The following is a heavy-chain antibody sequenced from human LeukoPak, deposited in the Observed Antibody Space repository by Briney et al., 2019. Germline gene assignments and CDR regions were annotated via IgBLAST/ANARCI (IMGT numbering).Heavy chain of an antibody. J-gene: IGHJ4*02. D-gene: IGHD3-22*01. CDR1: GGSIRNYF. V-gene: IGHV4-4*07. Sequence: SEALSLTCSVSGGSIRNYFWSWIRQPAGKGLEWIGRIYTSGSTDYNPSLRSRVTMSVDTSRNQFSLRLTSMTAADTAVYYCARESKSYDGSGFYHDYWGQGTLVAVSS. CDR3: ARESKSYDGSGFYHDY. CDR2: IYTSGST.